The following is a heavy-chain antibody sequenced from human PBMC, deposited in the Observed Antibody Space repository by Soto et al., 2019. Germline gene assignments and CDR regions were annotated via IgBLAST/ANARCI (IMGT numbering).Heavy chain of an antibody. CDR3: ARLGYSSSSVLTQPIVV. Sequence: PSETLSLTCTVSGGSISSSSYYWGWIRQPPGKGLEWIGSIYYSGSTYYNPSLKSRVTISVDTSKNQFSLKLSSVTAADTAVYYCARLGYSSSSVLTQPIVVWGQGTLVTVSS. CDR1: GGSISSSSYY. D-gene: IGHD6-6*01. J-gene: IGHJ4*02. CDR2: IYYSGST. V-gene: IGHV4-39*01.